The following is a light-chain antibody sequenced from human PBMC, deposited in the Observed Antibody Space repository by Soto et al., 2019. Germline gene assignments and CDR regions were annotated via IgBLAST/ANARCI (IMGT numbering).Light chain of an antibody. J-gene: IGLJ1*01. V-gene: IGLV1-44*01. CDR1: SSNIGSNT. Sequence: QSVLTQPPSASGTPGQRVTISCSGSSSNIGSNTVNWYQQLPGTAPKLLIHANNQRPSGGPDRFSGSKSGTSASLAISWLQSEEADYYCAAWDDSLNDYVFGTGTKLTVL. CDR2: ANN. CDR3: AAWDDSLNDYV.